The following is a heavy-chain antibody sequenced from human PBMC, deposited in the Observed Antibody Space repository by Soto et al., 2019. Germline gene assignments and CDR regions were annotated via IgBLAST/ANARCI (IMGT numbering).Heavy chain of an antibody. Sequence: PGESLKISCKGSGCSFTSYWIGWVRQMPGKGLEWMGIIYPGDSDTRYSPSFQGQVTISADKSISTAYLQWSSLKASDTAMYYCARPRSYYVSEFDPWGQGTLVTVSS. J-gene: IGHJ5*02. V-gene: IGHV5-51*01. D-gene: IGHD3-10*01. CDR2: IYPGDSDT. CDR3: ARPRSYYVSEFDP. CDR1: GCSFTSYW.